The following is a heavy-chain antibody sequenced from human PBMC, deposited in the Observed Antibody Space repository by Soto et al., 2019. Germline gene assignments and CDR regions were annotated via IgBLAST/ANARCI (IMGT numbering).Heavy chain of an antibody. Sequence: GGSLRLSCAASGFTFSRYAMSWVRQAPGKGLEWVSAISAGSGGSTYYADSVKGRFTISRDNSKSTLFLQMNSLRAEDTAVYYCAKGSYGDYDYWGQGTLVTVSS. J-gene: IGHJ4*02. V-gene: IGHV3-23*01. CDR2: ISAGSGGST. CDR1: GFTFSRYA. CDR3: AKGSYGDYDY. D-gene: IGHD4-17*01.